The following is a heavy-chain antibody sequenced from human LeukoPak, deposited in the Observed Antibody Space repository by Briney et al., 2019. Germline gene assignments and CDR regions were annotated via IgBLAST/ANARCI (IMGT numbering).Heavy chain of an antibody. J-gene: IGHJ5*02. V-gene: IGHV4-61*02. Sequence: PSETLSLTCTVSGGSISSGTYYWSWIRQPAGKGLEWIGRIHISGSTNYNPSLKSRVTISVDTSKNQFSLKLSSVTAADTAVYYCARVMVAATNLVDPWGQGTLVTVSS. CDR1: GGSISSGTYY. CDR2: IHISGST. CDR3: ARVMVAATNLVDP. D-gene: IGHD2-15*01.